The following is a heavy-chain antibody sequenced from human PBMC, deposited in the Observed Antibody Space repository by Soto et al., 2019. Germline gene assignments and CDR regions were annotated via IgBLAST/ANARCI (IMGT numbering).Heavy chain of an antibody. CDR2: IYYSGST. J-gene: IGHJ4*02. D-gene: IGHD3-10*01. CDR1: GGSISSGGYY. CDR3: ARAMYYYGSGRNYYFDY. V-gene: IGHV4-31*03. Sequence: SATLSLTCTVSGGSISSGGYYWSWIRQHPGKGLEWIGYIYYSGSTYYNPSLKSRVTISVDTSKNQFSLKLSSVTAADTAVYYCARAMYYYGSGRNYYFDYWGQGTLVTVSS.